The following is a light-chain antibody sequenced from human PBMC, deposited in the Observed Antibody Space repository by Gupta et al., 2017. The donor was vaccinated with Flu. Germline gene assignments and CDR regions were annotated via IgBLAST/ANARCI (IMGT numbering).Light chain of an antibody. CDR2: DVN. CDR3: CSYADGHTFV. Sequence: QSALTQPRSVSGSPGQSVTISCTGTTSNIGGYNSVSWYQQHPGRAPTLMIYDVNQRPSGVPDRFSGSKSGNTASLTISGLQAEDEADFYCCSYADGHTFVFGPGTKVTVL. J-gene: IGLJ1*01. CDR1: TSNIGGYNS. V-gene: IGLV2-11*01.